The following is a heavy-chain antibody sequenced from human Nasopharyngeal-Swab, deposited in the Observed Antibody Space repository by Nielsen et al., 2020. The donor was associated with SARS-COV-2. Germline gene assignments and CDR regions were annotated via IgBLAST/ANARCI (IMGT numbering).Heavy chain of an antibody. CDR2: IKQDGSEL. V-gene: IGHV3-7*01. CDR1: GFSLSSYS. J-gene: IGHJ4*02. CDR3: ARDRTDYDFWSHYYTYYLDF. Sequence: GGSLTLSCATSGFSLSSYSMTWVRQPPGKGLEWVANIKQDGSELYYVDSVKGRFTISRDNAKNSLFLQMNSLRAEDTAVYYCARDRTDYDFWSHYYTYYLDFWGQGTLVTVSS. D-gene: IGHD3-3*01.